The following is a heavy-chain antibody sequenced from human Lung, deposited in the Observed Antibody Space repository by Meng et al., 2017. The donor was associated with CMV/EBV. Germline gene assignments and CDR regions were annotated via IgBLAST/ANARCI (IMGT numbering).Heavy chain of an antibody. Sequence: VQWRESGPALVKPSAPLSLPCAVCGDSFTNHNWWAWVRQPPGKGLEWIGEIPHRGSSAYNPSLKSRVSMSIDKSKNQFSLKLTSVTAADTAVYHCLRRSGGSVWGQGTLVTVSS. D-gene: IGHD3-10*01. V-gene: IGHV4-4*02. CDR3: LRRSGGSV. CDR2: IPHRGSS. CDR1: GDSFTNHNW. J-gene: IGHJ1*01.